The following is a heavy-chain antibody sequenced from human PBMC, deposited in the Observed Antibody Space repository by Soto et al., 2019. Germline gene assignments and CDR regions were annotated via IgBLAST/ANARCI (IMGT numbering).Heavy chain of an antibody. V-gene: IGHV3-15*07. CDR2: IKSKTDGGTT. J-gene: IGHJ6*02. CDR1: GFTFSNAW. D-gene: IGHD2-2*01. CDR3: TTNRHCSSTSCLRDSSYYYGMDV. Sequence: EVQLVESGGGLVKPGGSLRLSCAASGFTFSNAWMNWVRQAPGKGLEWVGRIKSKTDGGTTDYAAPVKGRFTISRDDSKNTLYLQMNSLKTEDTAVYYCTTNRHCSSTSCLRDSSYYYGMDVWGQGTTVTVSS.